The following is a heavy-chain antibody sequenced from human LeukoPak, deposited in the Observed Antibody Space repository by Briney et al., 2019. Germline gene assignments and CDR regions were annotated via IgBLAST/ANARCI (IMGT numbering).Heavy chain of an antibody. CDR2: VKHDGSDK. CDR3: AKDRDESGYGDY. Sequence: GGSLRLSCAASGFSFSSYWMTWVRQAPGKGLEPVASVKHDGSDKYYVDSVKGRFTISRDNSKNTLYLQMNSLRAEDTAVYYCAKDRDESGYGDYWGQGTLVTVSS. J-gene: IGHJ4*02. CDR1: GFSFSSYW. D-gene: IGHD5-12*01. V-gene: IGHV3-7*01.